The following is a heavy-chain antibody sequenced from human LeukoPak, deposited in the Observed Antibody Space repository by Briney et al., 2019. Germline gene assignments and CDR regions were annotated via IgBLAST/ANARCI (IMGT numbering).Heavy chain of an antibody. CDR2: INHSGST. D-gene: IGHD2-2*01. CDR3: ARTHLGDCSSTSCSRSRVYYYGMDV. Sequence: SSETLSLTCTVSGGSISSGGYYWSWIRQHPGKGLEWIGEINHSGSTNYNPSLKSRVTISVDTSKNQFSLKLSSVTAADTAVYYCARTHLGDCSSTSCSRSRVYYYGMDVWGQGTTVTVSS. V-gene: IGHV4-31*03. CDR1: GGSISSGGYY. J-gene: IGHJ6*02.